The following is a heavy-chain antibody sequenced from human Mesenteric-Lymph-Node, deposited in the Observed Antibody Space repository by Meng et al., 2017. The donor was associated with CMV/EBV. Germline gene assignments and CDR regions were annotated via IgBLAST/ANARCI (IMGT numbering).Heavy chain of an antibody. CDR2: IYYSGST. D-gene: IGHD6-19*01. CDR3: ARAHSSGWTTVGY. V-gene: IGHV4-61*01. Sequence: SETLSLTCTVSGGSVNSGRYYWSWIRQPPGKGLEWIGHIYYSGSTNHSPSLKSRVTMSVDTSKNQFSLKLSSVTAADTAVYYCARAHSSGWTTVGYWGQGTLVTVSS. CDR1: GGSVNSGRYY. J-gene: IGHJ4*02.